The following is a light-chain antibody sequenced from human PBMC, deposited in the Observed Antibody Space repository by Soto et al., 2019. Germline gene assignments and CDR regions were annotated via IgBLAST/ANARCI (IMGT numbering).Light chain of an antibody. Sequence: GDRVTITCRASQSISSWLAWYQQRPGQAPKLLIYAASTLHSGVPSRFSGSGSGTDFTLTISSLQPEDFATYYCQQSYSTLSITFGQGTRLEIK. CDR2: AAS. CDR3: QQSYSTLSIT. CDR1: QSISSW. J-gene: IGKJ5*01. V-gene: IGKV1-39*01.